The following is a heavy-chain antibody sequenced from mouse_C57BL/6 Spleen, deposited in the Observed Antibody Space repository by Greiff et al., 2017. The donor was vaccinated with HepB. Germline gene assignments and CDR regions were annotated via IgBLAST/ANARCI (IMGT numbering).Heavy chain of an antibody. CDR3: AGDSSGYGNDYAMDY. D-gene: IGHD3-2*02. J-gene: IGHJ4*01. CDR2: IYPGDGDT. Sequence: VQLQQSGPELVKPGASVKISCKASGYAFSSSWMNWVKQRPGKGLEWIGRIYPGDGDTNYNGKFKGKATLTADKSSSTAYMQLSSLTSEDSAVYFCAGDSSGYGNDYAMDYWGQGTSVTVSS. V-gene: IGHV1-82*01. CDR1: GYAFSSSW.